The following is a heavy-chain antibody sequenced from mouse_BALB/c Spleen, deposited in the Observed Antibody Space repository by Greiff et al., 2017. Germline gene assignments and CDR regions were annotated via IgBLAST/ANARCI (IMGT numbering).Heavy chain of an antibody. CDR2: IYPGSGNT. V-gene: IGHV1-77*01. CDR1: GYTFTDYY. CDR3: ARGRGYGNYAWFAY. J-gene: IGHJ3*01. Sequence: QVQLKQSGAELARPGASVKLSCKASGYTFTDYYINWVKQRTGQGLEWIGEIYPGSGNTYYNEKFKGKATLTADKSSSTAYMQLSSLTSEDSAVYFCARGRGYGNYAWFAYWGQGTLVTVSA. D-gene: IGHD2-1*01.